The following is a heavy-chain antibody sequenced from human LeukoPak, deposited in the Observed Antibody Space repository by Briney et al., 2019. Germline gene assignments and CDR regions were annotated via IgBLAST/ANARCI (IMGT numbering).Heavy chain of an antibody. CDR3: ARVLTYSSAYKDLND. CDR2: ISSSSSYI. CDR1: VFFLSSLC. Sequence: PGGSLSPSCAVAVFFLSSLCMKWVRQAPGKGLEWVSSISSSSSYIYYADSVKGRFTISRDNAKNSLYLQMNSLRAEVTAVYYLARVLTYSSAYKDLNDWSQGTLVTVSS. D-gene: IGHD3-22*01. V-gene: IGHV3-21*01. J-gene: IGHJ4*02.